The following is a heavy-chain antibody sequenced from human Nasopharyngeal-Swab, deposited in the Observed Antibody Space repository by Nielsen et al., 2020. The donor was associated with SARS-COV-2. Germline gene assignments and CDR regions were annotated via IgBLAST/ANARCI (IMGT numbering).Heavy chain of an antibody. V-gene: IGHV4-59*01. Sequence: SETLSLTCTVSGGSISSYYWSWIRQAPGKGLEWIGYIYYSGSTNYNPSLKSRVTISVDTSKNQFSLKLSSVTAADTAVYYCAIGGDTAMVVDAFDIWGQGTMVTVSS. CDR1: GGSISSYY. CDR2: IYYSGST. D-gene: IGHD5-18*01. J-gene: IGHJ3*02. CDR3: AIGGDTAMVVDAFDI.